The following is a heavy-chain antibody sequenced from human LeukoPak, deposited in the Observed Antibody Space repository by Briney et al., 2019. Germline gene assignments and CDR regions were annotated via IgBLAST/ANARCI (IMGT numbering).Heavy chain of an antibody. CDR1: GGSITSHY. D-gene: IGHD3-22*01. Sequence: SETLSLTCTVSGGSITSHYWSWIQQAPGKGLEWIGFIYYSGRTKYNSSLQSRVTISLDTSEKKFSLKVTSVTAADTAVYYCTRLLDNDSSGDPDTFDMWGQGTVVTVSS. CDR3: TRLLDNDSSGDPDTFDM. CDR2: IYYSGRT. V-gene: IGHV4-59*08. J-gene: IGHJ3*02.